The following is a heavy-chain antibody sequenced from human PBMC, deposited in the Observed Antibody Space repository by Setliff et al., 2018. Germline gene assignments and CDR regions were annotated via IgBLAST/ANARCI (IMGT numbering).Heavy chain of an antibody. CDR2: IIPIFGTA. V-gene: IGHV1-69*13. J-gene: IGHJ6*02. D-gene: IGHD4-17*01. CDR3: ARDLIDPDYGDYLSFYYYGMDV. CDR1: GGTFSSYA. Sequence: SVKVSCKASGGTFSSYAISWVRQAPGQGLEWMGGIIPIFGTANYAQKFQGRVTITADESTSTAYMGLSSLRSEDTAVYYCARDLIDPDYGDYLSFYYYGMDVWGQGTTVTVS.